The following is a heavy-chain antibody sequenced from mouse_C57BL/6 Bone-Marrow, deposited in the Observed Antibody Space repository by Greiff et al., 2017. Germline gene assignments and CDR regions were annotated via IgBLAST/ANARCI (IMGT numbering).Heavy chain of an antibody. D-gene: IGHD2-3*01. CDR1: GYTFTSYG. CDR2: IYPRSGNT. CDR3: ARGGLYDPFWYFGV. J-gene: IGHJ1*03. Sequence: VQLQQSGAELARPGASVKLSCKASGYTFTSYGISWVKQRTGQGLEWIGEIYPRSGNTYYNEKFKGKATLTADKSSSTAYMELRSLTSEDSAVYLCARGGLYDPFWYFGVWGTGTTVTVAS. V-gene: IGHV1-81*01.